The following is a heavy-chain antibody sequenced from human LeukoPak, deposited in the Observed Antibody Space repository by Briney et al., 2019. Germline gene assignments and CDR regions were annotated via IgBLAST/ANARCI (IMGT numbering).Heavy chain of an antibody. D-gene: IGHD3-10*01. J-gene: IGHJ6*02. CDR2: ISSSSSYI. V-gene: IGHV3-21*01. Sequence: GGCLRLSCAPAGFTFGSDSMNWVRQAPGKGLEWVSSISSSSSYIYYADSVKGRFTISRDNAKNSLYLQMNSLRAEDTAVYYCARDHGSGSYYNYYYYYYGMDVWGQGTTVTVSS. CDR1: GFTFGSDS. CDR3: ARDHGSGSYYNYYYYYYGMDV.